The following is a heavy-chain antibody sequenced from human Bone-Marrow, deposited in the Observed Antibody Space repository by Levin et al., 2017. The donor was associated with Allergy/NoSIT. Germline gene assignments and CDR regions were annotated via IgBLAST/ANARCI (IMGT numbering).Heavy chain of an antibody. Sequence: SQTLSLTCTVSGGSISSSSYYWGWIRQPPGKGLEWIGSIYYSGSTYYNPSLKSRVTISVDTSKNQFSLKLSSVTAADTAVYYCARGYYYDSSGYDRPMDYWGQGTLVTVSS. CDR1: GGSISSSSYY. V-gene: IGHV4-39*01. CDR3: ARGYYYDSSGYDRPMDY. J-gene: IGHJ4*02. CDR2: IYYSGST. D-gene: IGHD3-22*01.